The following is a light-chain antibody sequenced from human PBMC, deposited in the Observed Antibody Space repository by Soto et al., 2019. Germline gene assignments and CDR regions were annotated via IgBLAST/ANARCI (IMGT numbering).Light chain of an antibody. J-gene: IGLJ1*01. CDR3: CSYTSSSTYV. V-gene: IGLV2-14*01. CDR2: DVS. Sequence: QSAMTQPASVSGSPGQSITNSCTGTSSDVGAYNYVSWFQQYPGKAPKLMIYDVSNRPSGVSNRFSGSKSGNTASLTISGLQAEDEDDYYCCSYTSSSTYVFGTGTQLPS. CDR1: SSDVGAYNY.